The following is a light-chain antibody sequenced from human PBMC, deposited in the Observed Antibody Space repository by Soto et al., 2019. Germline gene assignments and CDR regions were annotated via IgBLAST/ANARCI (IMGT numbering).Light chain of an antibody. CDR2: DAS. CDR1: QSISNY. Sequence: DIQMTQSPSTLSASVGDRVTITCLASQSISNYLNWYQQKPGKAPKLLIYDASNLETGVPSRFSGSGSGTDFTFTISSLQPEDIATYYCQQYDNLPLTFGGGTKVDI. CDR3: QQYDNLPLT. J-gene: IGKJ4*01. V-gene: IGKV1-33*01.